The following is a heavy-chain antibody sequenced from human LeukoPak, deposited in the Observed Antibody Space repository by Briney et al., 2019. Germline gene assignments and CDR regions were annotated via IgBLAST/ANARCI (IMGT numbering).Heavy chain of an antibody. CDR1: GFNFANHA. J-gene: IGHJ4*02. CDR2: ISGGGDIT. CDR3: VREDTPATANY. D-gene: IGHD2-21*02. Sequence: GGSLRLSCAASGFNFANHAMSWVRQTPGKGLEWISAISGGGDITYYADSVTGRFTISRDNSKGTLFLQMHSLRPGDTAVYYCVREDTPATANYWGQGTLVTISS. V-gene: IGHV3-23*01.